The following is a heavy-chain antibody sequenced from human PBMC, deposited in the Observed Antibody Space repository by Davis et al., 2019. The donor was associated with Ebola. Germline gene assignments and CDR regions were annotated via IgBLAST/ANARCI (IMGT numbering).Heavy chain of an antibody. D-gene: IGHD5-18*01. Sequence: GESLKISCAASGFTFSSYSMNWVRQAPGKGLEWVSSISGRDSYIYYADSVKGRFTISRDNAKNSLYLHMNGLRDEDTAMYYCARGYSYGNYYYYGMDVWGQGTTVTVTS. V-gene: IGHV3-21*01. CDR2: ISGRDSYI. CDR1: GFTFSSYS. J-gene: IGHJ6*02. CDR3: ARGYSYGNYYYYGMDV.